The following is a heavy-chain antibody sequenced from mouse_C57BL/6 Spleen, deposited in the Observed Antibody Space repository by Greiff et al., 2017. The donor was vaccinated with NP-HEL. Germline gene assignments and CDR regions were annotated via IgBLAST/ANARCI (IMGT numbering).Heavy chain of an antibody. Sequence: QVQLQQPGAELVRPGSSVKLSCKASGYTFTSYWMHWVKQRPIQGLEWIGNIDPSDSETHYNQKFKDKATLTVDKSSSTAYMQLSSLTSEDSAVYYCARVYYYGSSELYDAMDYWGQGTSVTVSS. CDR2: IDPSDSET. V-gene: IGHV1-52*01. CDR1: GYTFTSYW. D-gene: IGHD1-1*01. CDR3: ARVYYYGSSELYDAMDY. J-gene: IGHJ4*01.